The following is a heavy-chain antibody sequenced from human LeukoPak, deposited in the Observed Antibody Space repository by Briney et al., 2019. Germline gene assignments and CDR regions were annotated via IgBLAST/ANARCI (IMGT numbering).Heavy chain of an antibody. CDR1: GFTFSDYY. J-gene: IGHJ4*02. D-gene: IGHD2-15*01. Sequence: GGALRLSCAASGFTFSDYYRSWVRQAPGKGLEWVSYISSTGSTISYADSVKGRFTISRDNAKNSLYLQMNILRAEDTAVYYCASGYCSGGTCYYYWGQGTLVTVSS. CDR3: ASGYCSGGTCYYY. CDR2: ISSTGSTI. V-gene: IGHV3-11*01.